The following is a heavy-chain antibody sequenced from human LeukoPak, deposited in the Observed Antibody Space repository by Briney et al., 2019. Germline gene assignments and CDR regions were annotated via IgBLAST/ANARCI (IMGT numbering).Heavy chain of an antibody. CDR3: ARARGGGSVVVPGDY. CDR1: GFTFISYT. J-gene: IGHJ4*02. Sequence: GGSLRLSCAASGFTFISYTMNWVRQAPGKGLEWVSSITSSNYIYYADSVQGRFTISRDIAKNSLYLQMDSLRAEDTAVYYCARARGGGSVVVPGDYWGQGTLVTVSS. CDR2: ITSSNYI. V-gene: IGHV3-21*01. D-gene: IGHD2-2*01.